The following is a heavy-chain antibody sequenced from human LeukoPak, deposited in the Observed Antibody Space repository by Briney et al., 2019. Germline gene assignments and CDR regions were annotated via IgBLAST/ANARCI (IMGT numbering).Heavy chain of an antibody. Sequence: GGSLRLSCEGSGFTFSNYWVSWVRQAPGKGLEWVANIQQHGSETYYGDSVKGRFTISRDNAKNSLYLQMNSLRAEDTAVYYCATYSSSNGREFQYWGQGTLVTVSS. CDR1: GFTFSNYW. J-gene: IGHJ1*01. CDR3: ATYSSSNGREFQY. D-gene: IGHD2-2*01. CDR2: IQQHGSET. V-gene: IGHV3-7*01.